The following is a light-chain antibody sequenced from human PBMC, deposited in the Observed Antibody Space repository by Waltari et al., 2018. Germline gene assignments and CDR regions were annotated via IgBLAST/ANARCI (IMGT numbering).Light chain of an antibody. CDR2: GAS. J-gene: IGKJ2*01. CDR1: QSVSRSR. CDR3: QQSGSSVMYT. Sequence: EVVLTQSPGTLSLSPGERATLSCRASQSVSRSRIAWYLHKPGQAPRLLIYGASGRATGIPDRFSGGGSGTDFSLTISRVEPEDFAVYYCQQSGSSVMYTFGQGTKLEIE. V-gene: IGKV3-20*01.